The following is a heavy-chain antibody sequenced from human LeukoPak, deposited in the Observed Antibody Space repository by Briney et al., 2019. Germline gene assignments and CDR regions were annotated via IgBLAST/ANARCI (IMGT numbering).Heavy chain of an antibody. CDR3: ARAALFRWFGELGYYYGMDV. Sequence: ASVKVSYKPSVYTFTTYVISWVRQAPGQGLEWMGWISAYNGNTNYAQKLQGGVTMTTDTSTSTAYMELRSLRSDDTAVYYCARAALFRWFGELGYYYGMDVWGQGTTVTVSS. J-gene: IGHJ6*02. CDR1: VYTFTTYV. CDR2: ISAYNGNT. D-gene: IGHD3-10*01. V-gene: IGHV1-18*01.